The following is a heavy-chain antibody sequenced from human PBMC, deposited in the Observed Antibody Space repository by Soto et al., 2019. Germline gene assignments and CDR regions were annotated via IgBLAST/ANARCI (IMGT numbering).Heavy chain of an antibody. CDR1: GGSISSSNW. Sequence: QVQLQESGPGLVKPSGTLSLTCAVSGGSISSSNWWSWVRQPPGKGLEWIGEIYHSGSTNYNPSLESRVTILVDKSKNQLSLKLSSVTAAATAVYYCARVVGGYYYGMDVWGQGTTVTVSS. D-gene: IGHD2-2*01. V-gene: IGHV4-4*02. CDR2: IYHSGST. J-gene: IGHJ6*02. CDR3: ARVVGGYYYGMDV.